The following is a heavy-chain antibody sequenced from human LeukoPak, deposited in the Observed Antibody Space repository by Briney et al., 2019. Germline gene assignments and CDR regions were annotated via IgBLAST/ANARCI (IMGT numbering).Heavy chain of an antibody. CDR2: VSDIASI. D-gene: IGHD2-8*02. CDR1: GGSLSSYY. Sequence: SETLSLTCTVSGGSLSSYYWSWIRQPPGKGLWWYVYVSDIASINYTTSLTSRVSTSLDTSTNQFSLKLSSVTAAYTAVYYCAGHHPRNTVGFGGKGPLVTVSS. J-gene: IGHJ4*02. CDR3: AGHHPRNTVGF. V-gene: IGHV4-59*08.